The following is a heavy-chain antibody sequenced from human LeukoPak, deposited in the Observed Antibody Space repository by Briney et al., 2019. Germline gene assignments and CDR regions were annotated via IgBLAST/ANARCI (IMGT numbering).Heavy chain of an antibody. CDR3: ARASNSSYCSSTSCFPSFDY. CDR2: TYYTSKWYN. V-gene: IGHV6-1*01. D-gene: IGHD2-2*01. J-gene: IGHJ4*02. CDR1: GDSVSSNSAA. Sequence: SQTLSLTCAISGDSVSSNSAAWNWIRQSPSRGLEWLGRTYYTSKWYNDYAVSVKSRITINPDTSKNQFSLQLNSVTPEDTAVYYCARASNSSYCSSTSCFPSFDYWGQGTLVTVSS.